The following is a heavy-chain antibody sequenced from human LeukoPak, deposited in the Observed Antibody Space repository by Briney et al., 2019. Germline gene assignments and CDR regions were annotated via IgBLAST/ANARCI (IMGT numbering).Heavy chain of an antibody. D-gene: IGHD1-26*01. CDR2: ISAYNGNT. V-gene: IGHV1-18*01. Sequence: GASVKVSCKASGYTFTSYGISGVRQAPGQGLEWMGWISAYNGNTNYAQKLQGRVTMTTDTSTSTAYMELRSLRSDDTAVYYCARDLAQVGATSLDYWGQGTLVTVSS. CDR3: ARDLAQVGATSLDY. CDR1: GYTFTSYG. J-gene: IGHJ4*02.